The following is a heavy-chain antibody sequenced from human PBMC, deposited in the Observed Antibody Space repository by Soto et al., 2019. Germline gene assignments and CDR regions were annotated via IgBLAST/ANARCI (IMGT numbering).Heavy chain of an antibody. Sequence: GGSLRLSCAASGFTFSSYAMSWVRQAPGKGLEWVSAISGSGGSTYYADSVKGRFTISRDNSKNTLYLQMNSLRAEDTAVYYCAKVIFGVGELDYYYSMDVWGQGTTVTVS. CDR3: AKVIFGVGELDYYYSMDV. J-gene: IGHJ6*02. CDR1: GFTFSSYA. V-gene: IGHV3-23*01. D-gene: IGHD3-3*01. CDR2: ISGSGGST.